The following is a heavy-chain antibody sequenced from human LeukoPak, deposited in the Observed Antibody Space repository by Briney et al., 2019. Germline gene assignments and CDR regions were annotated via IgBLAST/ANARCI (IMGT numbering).Heavy chain of an antibody. CDR3: ARAAAVRWANPNDMGY. J-gene: IGHJ4*02. CDR1: GYTFTGYY. Sequence: ASVKVSCEASGYTFTGYYMHWVRQAPGQGLEWMGWINPNSGGTNYAQKFQGRVTMTRDTSISTAYMELSRLRSDDTAVYHCARAAAVRWANPNDMGYWGQGTLVTVSS. D-gene: IGHD6-13*01. V-gene: IGHV1-2*02. CDR2: INPNSGGT.